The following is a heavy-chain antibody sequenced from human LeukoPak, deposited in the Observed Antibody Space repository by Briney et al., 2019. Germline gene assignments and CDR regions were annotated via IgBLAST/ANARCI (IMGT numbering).Heavy chain of an antibody. V-gene: IGHV4-34*01. Sequence: SETLSLTCAVYGGSFSGYYWSWLRQPPGKGLEWIGEINHSGSTNYNPSLKSRITISVDTSKNQFSLKLTSVTAADTAVYYCARKASIRGGFHWGQGTLVTVSS. CDR1: GGSFSGYY. D-gene: IGHD2-2*01. CDR2: INHSGST. CDR3: ARKASIRGGFH. J-gene: IGHJ4*02.